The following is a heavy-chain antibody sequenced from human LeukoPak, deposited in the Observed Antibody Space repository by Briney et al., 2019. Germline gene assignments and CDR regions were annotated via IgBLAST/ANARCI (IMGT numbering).Heavy chain of an antibody. CDR3: AKGPGAFDI. Sequence: GRSLRLSCAASGFTFDDYAMHWVRQAPGKGLEWVSGISWNSGSIGYADSVKGRFTISRDNAKNSLYLQMNSLRAEDTALYYCAKGPGAFDIWGQGTMVTVSS. J-gene: IGHJ3*02. CDR1: GFTFDDYA. V-gene: IGHV3-9*01. CDR2: ISWNSGSI.